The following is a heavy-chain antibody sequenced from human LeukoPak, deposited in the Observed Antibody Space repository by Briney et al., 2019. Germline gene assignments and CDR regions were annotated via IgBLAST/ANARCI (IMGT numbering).Heavy chain of an antibody. V-gene: IGHV3-7*01. Sequence: PGGSLRLSCAASGFTFSSYWMSWVRQAPGKGLGWVANIKQDGSEKYYVDSVKGRFTISRDNAKNSLYLQMNSLRAEDTALYYCARGLVRDGGGATTFDYWGQGTLVTVSS. CDR2: IKQDGSEK. D-gene: IGHD1-26*01. J-gene: IGHJ4*02. CDR1: GFTFSSYW. CDR3: ARGLVRDGGGATTFDY.